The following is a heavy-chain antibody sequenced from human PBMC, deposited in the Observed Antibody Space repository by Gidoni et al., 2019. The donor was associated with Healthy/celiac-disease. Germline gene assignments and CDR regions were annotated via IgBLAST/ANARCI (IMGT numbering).Heavy chain of an antibody. V-gene: IGHV1-69*01. CDR2: IIPIFGTA. D-gene: IGHD3-10*01. CDR1: GGTFSSYA. CDR3: AREVITMVRGYYYYYGMDV. Sequence: QVQLVQSGAEVKKPGSSVKVSCKASGGTFSSYAISWVRQAPGQGLEWMGGIIPIFGTANYAQKFQGRVTITADESTSTAYMELSSLRSEDTAVYYCAREVITMVRGYYYYYGMDVWGQGTTVTVSS. J-gene: IGHJ6*02.